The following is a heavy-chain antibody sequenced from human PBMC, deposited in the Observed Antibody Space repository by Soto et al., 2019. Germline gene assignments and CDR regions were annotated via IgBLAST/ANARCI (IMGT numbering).Heavy chain of an antibody. CDR3: ANIRSSSSLTPYYYYGMDV. J-gene: IGHJ6*02. V-gene: IGHV3-30-3*01. Sequence: GGSLRLSCAASGFTFSSYAMHWVRQAPGKGLEWVAVISYDGSNKCYADSVKGRFTISRDNSKNTLYLQMNSLRAEDTAVYYCANIRSSSSLTPYYYYGMDVWGQGTTVTVSS. D-gene: IGHD6-6*01. CDR1: GFTFSSYA. CDR2: ISYDGSNK.